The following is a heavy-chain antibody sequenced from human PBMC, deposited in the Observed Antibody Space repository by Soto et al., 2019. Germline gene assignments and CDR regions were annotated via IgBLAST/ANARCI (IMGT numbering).Heavy chain of an antibody. J-gene: IGHJ4*02. Sequence: ESGGGVVQPGRSLRLSCAASGFTFSSYAMHWVRQAPGKGLEWVAVISYDGSNKYYADSVKGRFTISRDNSKNTLYLQMNSLRAEDTAVYYCARGSGQLWREDYWGQGTLVTVSS. CDR1: GFTFSSYA. D-gene: IGHD5-18*01. CDR2: ISYDGSNK. CDR3: ARGSGQLWREDY. V-gene: IGHV3-30-3*01.